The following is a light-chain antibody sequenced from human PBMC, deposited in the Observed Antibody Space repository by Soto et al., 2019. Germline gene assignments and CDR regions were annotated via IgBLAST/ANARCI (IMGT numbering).Light chain of an antibody. V-gene: IGKV1-39*01. Sequence: IQMTQSPSSLSASVGDGVTLTCRASHTIATYLNWYQQKPGQVTEVLIYGASSLHVGVPSRFNGSGYGTDFTININTLKPEAFAIYYYQQFYYYPSPFGQGTNLEI. CDR1: HTIATY. CDR2: GAS. CDR3: QQFYYYPSP. J-gene: IGKJ2*01.